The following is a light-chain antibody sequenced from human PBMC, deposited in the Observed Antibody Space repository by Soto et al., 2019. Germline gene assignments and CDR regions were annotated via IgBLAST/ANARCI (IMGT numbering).Light chain of an antibody. Sequence: EIVLTQSPATLSLSPGERATLSCRASQSVGSYLAWYQQKPGQAPRLLIYGASTRATGIPARFSGSGSGTEFTLTISSLQSEDFAVYYCQQYNNWPPVRSFGQGTKVEIK. J-gene: IGKJ1*01. CDR1: QSVGSY. CDR2: GAS. CDR3: QQYNNWPPVRS. V-gene: IGKV3-15*01.